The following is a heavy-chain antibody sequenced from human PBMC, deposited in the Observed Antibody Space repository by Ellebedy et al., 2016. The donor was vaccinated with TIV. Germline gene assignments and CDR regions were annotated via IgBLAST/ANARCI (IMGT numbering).Heavy chain of an antibody. J-gene: IGHJ4*02. CDR3: ATPPHKTFYDLLTGYYEY. Sequence: GESLKISCAASGFPFSTFPMHWVRQAPGKGLEWLAIISYDGSEKFYADSVKGRFTISRDNSKNTVFLQMNSLRAEDTAVYYCATPPHKTFYDLLTGYYEYWGQGTQVTVSS. D-gene: IGHD3-9*01. CDR2: ISYDGSEK. CDR1: GFPFSTFP. V-gene: IGHV3-30*04.